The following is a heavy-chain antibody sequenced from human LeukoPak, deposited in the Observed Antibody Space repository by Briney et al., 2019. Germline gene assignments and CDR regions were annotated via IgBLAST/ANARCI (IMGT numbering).Heavy chain of an antibody. CDR2: IFYSGNT. Sequence: SETLSLTCTVSGGSISGYYWSWIRRPPGKGLESIGYIFYSGNTNSDPSLKTRVTISVDTSKNQFSLNLSSVTAADTSVYCCARGEWDLLFDYWGQGTLVTVSS. CDR1: GGSISGYY. D-gene: IGHD1-26*01. CDR3: ARGEWDLLFDY. V-gene: IGHV4-59*01. J-gene: IGHJ4*02.